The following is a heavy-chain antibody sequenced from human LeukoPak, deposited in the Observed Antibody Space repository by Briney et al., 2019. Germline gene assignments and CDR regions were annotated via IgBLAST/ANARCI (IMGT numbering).Heavy chain of an antibody. V-gene: IGHV3-21*01. Sequence: GGSLRLSCAASGFTFSSYSMNWVRQAPGKGLEWVSSISSSSSYIYYADSVKGRFTISRDNAKNSLYLQMNSLRAEDTAVYYCARDPVRICYFDYWGQGTLVTVSS. J-gene: IGHJ4*02. CDR2: ISSSSSYI. CDR1: GFTFSSYS. D-gene: IGHD2/OR15-2a*01. CDR3: ARDPVRICYFDY.